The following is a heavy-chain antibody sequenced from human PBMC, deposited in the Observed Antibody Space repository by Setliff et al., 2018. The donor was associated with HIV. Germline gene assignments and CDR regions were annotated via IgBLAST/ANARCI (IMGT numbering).Heavy chain of an antibody. Sequence: GGSLRLSCAASGFTFSSYWMHWVRQAPGKGLVWVFGMNTDGSSTRYADSVKGRFTISRDNAKNTLYLQMNSLRVEDTAVFYCAAVPWGHSSLIIDHWGQGTPVTVSS. CDR3: AAVPWGHSSLIIDH. CDR2: MNTDGSST. V-gene: IGHV3-74*01. CDR1: GFTFSSYW. J-gene: IGHJ4*02. D-gene: IGHD3-16*01.